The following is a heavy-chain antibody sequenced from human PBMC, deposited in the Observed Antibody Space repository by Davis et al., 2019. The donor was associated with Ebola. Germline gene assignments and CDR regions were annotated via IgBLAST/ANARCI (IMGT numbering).Heavy chain of an antibody. J-gene: IGHJ6*04. Sequence: GESLKVSCAASGFTFSDYYMSWIRQAPAKGLEWVSYISSSGSTIYYADSVKGRFTISRDNAKNSLYLQMNSLRAEDTAVYYCHSGYLNYYYYGMDVWGKGTTVTVSS. CDR1: GFTFSDYY. V-gene: IGHV3-11*04. D-gene: IGHD5-12*01. CDR2: ISSSGSTI. CDR3: HSGYLNYYYYGMDV.